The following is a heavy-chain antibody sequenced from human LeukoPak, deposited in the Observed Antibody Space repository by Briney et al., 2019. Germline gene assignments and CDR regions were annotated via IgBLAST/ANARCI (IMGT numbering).Heavy chain of an antibody. D-gene: IGHD2-2*01. CDR1: GFTVSSNY. J-gene: IGHJ4*02. V-gene: IGHV3-66*01. Sequence: PGGSLRLSCAASGFTVSSNYMSWVRQAPGKGLEWVSVIYSGGSTYYADSVKGRFTISRDNSKNTLYLQMNSLRAEDTAVYYCARELAEYLYYFDYWGQGTLVTVSS. CDR3: ARELAEYLYYFDY. CDR2: IYSGGST.